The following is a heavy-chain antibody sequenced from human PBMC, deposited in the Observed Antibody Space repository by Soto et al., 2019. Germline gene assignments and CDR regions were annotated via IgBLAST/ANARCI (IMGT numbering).Heavy chain of an antibody. CDR3: ARNYHGSGSYYSYYYYGMDV. D-gene: IGHD3-10*01. CDR1: GGSFSGYY. V-gene: IGHV4-34*01. J-gene: IGHJ6*02. CDR2: INHSGST. Sequence: SETLSLTCAVYGGSFSGYYWSWIRQPPGKGLEWIGEINHSGSTNYNPSLKSRVTISVDTSKNQFSLKLSSVTAADTAVYYCARNYHGSGSYYSYYYYGMDVWGQGTLVTVSS.